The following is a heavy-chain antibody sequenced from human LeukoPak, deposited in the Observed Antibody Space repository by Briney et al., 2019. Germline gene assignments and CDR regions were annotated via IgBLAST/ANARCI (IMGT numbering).Heavy chain of an antibody. V-gene: IGHV3-64*01. J-gene: IGHJ4*02. D-gene: IGHD3-10*01. Sequence: GESLRLSCAASGFTFSDYAMHWVRQAPGKGLEYVSAISFNGGSTYYANSVKGRFTISRDNSKNTLHLQMGSLRVEDMAVYYCARSRFIRGAPNDYWGQGTLVTVSS. CDR1: GFTFSDYA. CDR3: ARSRFIRGAPNDY. CDR2: ISFNGGST.